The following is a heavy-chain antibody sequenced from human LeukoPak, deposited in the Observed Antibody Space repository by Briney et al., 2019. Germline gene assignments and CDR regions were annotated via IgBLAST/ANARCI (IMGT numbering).Heavy chain of an antibody. Sequence: GGSLRLSCAAPGFTFSSYEMNWVRQAPGKGLEWVSYISSSGSTIYYADSVKGRFTISRDNAKNSLYLQMNSLRAEDTAVYYCATITGEVYYYGMDVWGQGTTVTVSS. J-gene: IGHJ6*02. CDR3: ATITGEVYYYGMDV. V-gene: IGHV3-48*03. D-gene: IGHD7-27*01. CDR1: GFTFSSYE. CDR2: ISSSGSTI.